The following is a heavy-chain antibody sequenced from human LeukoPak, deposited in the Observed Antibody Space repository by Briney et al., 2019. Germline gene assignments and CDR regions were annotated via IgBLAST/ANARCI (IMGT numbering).Heavy chain of an antibody. V-gene: IGHV3-49*04. CDR3: TTEPGPTVRDLDN. CDR2: IRSKAYGGTS. D-gene: IGHD4-17*01. Sequence: GGSLRLSCTASGFSFGDYGMSWVRQAPGKGLEWIGFIRSKAYGGTSEYAASVKGRFTISRDDSKSIAYLQMNSLKSEDTAVYYCTTEPGPTVRDLDNGGRETMVTVSS. J-gene: IGHJ4*02. CDR1: GFSFGDYG.